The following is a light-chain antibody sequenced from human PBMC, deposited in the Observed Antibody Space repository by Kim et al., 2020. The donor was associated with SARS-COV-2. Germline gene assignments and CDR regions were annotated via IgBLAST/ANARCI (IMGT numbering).Light chain of an antibody. Sequence: SVTISCTGTSSDVGRYDFVSWYQHHPGKAPKVIIYEVTKRSSGVPDRFSGSKSGNTASLTVSGLQAEDEADYYCSSHASPNNAFVFGTGTKVTVL. J-gene: IGLJ1*01. CDR2: EVT. V-gene: IGLV2-8*01. CDR1: SSDVGRYDF. CDR3: SSHASPNNAFV.